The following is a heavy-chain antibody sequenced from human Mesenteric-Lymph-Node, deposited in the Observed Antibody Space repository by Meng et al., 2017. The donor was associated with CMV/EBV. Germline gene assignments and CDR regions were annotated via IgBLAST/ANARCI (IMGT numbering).Heavy chain of an antibody. CDR1: GYTFTGYY. Sequence: ASVKVSCKASGYTFTGYYMHWVRQAPGQGLEWMGWISPNSGGTNSARKFQGRVTLTRDTSISTAYMDLSRLRSDDTAVYYCARGRYCSSTGCYTGGEVDYWGQGTLVTVSS. V-gene: IGHV1-2*02. J-gene: IGHJ4*02. D-gene: IGHD2-2*02. CDR2: ISPNSGGT. CDR3: ARGRYCSSTGCYTGGEVDY.